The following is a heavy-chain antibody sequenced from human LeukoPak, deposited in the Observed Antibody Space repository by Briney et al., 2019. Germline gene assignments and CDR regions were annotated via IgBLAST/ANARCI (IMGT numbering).Heavy chain of an antibody. CDR2: ISGSGGST. D-gene: IGHD3-3*01. CDR3: ARGSPERFLEWLFGAFDI. Sequence: GGSLRLSCAASGFTFSSYAMSWVRQAPGKGLEWVSAISGSGGSTYYADSVKGRFTISRDNSKNTLYLQMNSLRAEDTAVYYCARGSPERFLEWLFGAFDIWGQGTMVTVSS. J-gene: IGHJ3*02. V-gene: IGHV3-23*01. CDR1: GFTFSSYA.